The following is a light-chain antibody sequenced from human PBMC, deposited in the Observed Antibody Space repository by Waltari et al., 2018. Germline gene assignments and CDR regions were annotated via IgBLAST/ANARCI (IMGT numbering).Light chain of an antibody. J-gene: IGKJ4*01. CDR3: LQHNNYPLT. CDR1: QGISSY. V-gene: IGKV1-17*02. Sequence: DIQMTQSPSSLSASVGDTVTITCRASQGISSYLNWFQQKPGKAPKLLIYAATTLQSWVPSRFSGSRYGTEFTLTINNLQPEDFAAYYCLQHNNYPLTCGGGTKVEIK. CDR2: AAT.